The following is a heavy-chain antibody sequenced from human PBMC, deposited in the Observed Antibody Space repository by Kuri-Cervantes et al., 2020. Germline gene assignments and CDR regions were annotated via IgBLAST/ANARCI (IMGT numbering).Heavy chain of an antibody. CDR3: ARDNAAALDY. D-gene: IGHD6-13*01. CDR2: IYTSGST. CDR1: GGSISSGSYY. Sequence: SETLSLTCTVSGGSISSGSYYWSWIRQPAGKGLEWIGRIYTSGSTNYNPSLKSRVTMSVDTSKNQFSLKLGSVTAADTAVYYCARDNAAALDYWGQGTLVTVSS. J-gene: IGHJ4*02. V-gene: IGHV4-61*02.